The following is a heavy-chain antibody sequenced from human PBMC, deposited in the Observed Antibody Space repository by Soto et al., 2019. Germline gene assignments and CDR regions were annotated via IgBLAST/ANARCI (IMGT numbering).Heavy chain of an antibody. D-gene: IGHD3-10*01. Sequence: PSETLSLTCTVSGGSISSISHSWGWIRQSPGQGLEWIGNIFYNGITYYNPSLKSRVTISADTSKNHFSLKLRTVTAADTAVYYCAREILGWFDPWGQGTLVTVSS. CDR3: AREILGWFDP. CDR2: IFYNGIT. V-gene: IGHV4-39*02. CDR1: GGSISSISHS. J-gene: IGHJ5*02.